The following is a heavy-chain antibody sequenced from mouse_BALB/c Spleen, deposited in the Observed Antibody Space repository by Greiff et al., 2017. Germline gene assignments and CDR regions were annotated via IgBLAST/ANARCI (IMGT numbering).Heavy chain of an antibody. J-gene: IGHJ3*01. V-gene: IGHV5-6*01. D-gene: IGHD1-1*01. CDR3: ARHEDYYGSSSFAY. CDR1: GFTFSSYG. Sequence: EVQRVESGGDLVKPGGSLKLSCAASGFTFSSYGMSWVRQTPDKRLEWVATISSGGSYTYYPDSVKGRFTISRDNAKNTLYLQMSSLKSEDTAMYYCARHEDYYGSSSFAYWGQGTLVTVSA. CDR2: ISSGGSYT.